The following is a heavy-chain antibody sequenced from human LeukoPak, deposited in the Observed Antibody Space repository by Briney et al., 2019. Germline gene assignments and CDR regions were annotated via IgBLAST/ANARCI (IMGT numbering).Heavy chain of an antibody. CDR2: IYYSGST. Sequence: SETLSLTCTVSGGSISSYYWSWIRQPPGKGLQWIGYIYYSGSTNYNPSLRSRVTISVNTSKNQFSLKLSSVTAADTAVYYCARGGNYGDYDGYFDYWGQGTLVTVSS. V-gene: IGHV4-59*08. D-gene: IGHD4-17*01. CDR1: GGSISSYY. CDR3: ARGGNYGDYDGYFDY. J-gene: IGHJ4*02.